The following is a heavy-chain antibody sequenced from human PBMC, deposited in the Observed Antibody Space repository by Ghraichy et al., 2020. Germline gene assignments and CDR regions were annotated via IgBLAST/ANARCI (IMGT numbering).Heavy chain of an antibody. CDR2: ISSSSTTI. Sequence: LTCAASGFTFSSYSMNWVRQAPGKGLEWVSYISSSSTTIYYADSVKGRFTISRDNAKNSLYLQMNSLRDEDTAVYYCAKCGFWSGYLNWFDPWGQGTLVTVSS. J-gene: IGHJ5*02. D-gene: IGHD3-3*01. CDR1: GFTFSSYS. CDR3: AKCGFWSGYLNWFDP. V-gene: IGHV3-48*02.